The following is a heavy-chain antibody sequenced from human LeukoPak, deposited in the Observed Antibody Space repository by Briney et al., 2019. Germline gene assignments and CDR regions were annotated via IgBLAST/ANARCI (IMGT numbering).Heavy chain of an antibody. V-gene: IGHV1-8*03. J-gene: IGHJ4*02. CDR2: MNPNSGNT. Sequence: ASVKVSCKASGYTFTSYDINWVRQATGQGLEWMGWMNPNSGNTGYAQKFQGRVTITRNTSISTAYMELSSLRSEDTAVYYCAIHEGSYRSVDYWGQGTLVTVSS. CDR1: GYTFTSYD. CDR3: AIHEGSYRSVDY. D-gene: IGHD1-26*01.